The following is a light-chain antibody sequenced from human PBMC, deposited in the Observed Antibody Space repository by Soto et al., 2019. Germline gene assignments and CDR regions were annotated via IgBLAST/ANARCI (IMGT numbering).Light chain of an antibody. V-gene: IGKV3-11*01. J-gene: IGKJ2*01. Sequence: VLTQSPATLSLSPGERATLSCRASQSIATYLAWYQQKPGQASRLLIYDASNRATGIPARFSGSGSGTDFTLTISSLEPEDFAVYYCQQRSNWPLYTFGQGTTLEIK. CDR1: QSIATY. CDR2: DAS. CDR3: QQRSNWPLYT.